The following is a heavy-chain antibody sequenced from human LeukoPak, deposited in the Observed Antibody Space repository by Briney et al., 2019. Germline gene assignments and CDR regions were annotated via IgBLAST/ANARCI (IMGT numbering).Heavy chain of an antibody. D-gene: IGHD4-23*01. CDR1: GGSISSYY. CDR2: IYYSGST. J-gene: IGHJ6*03. CDR3: AREMVETYYYYYYMDV. V-gene: IGHV4-59*12. Sequence: SETLSLTCTVSGGSISSYYWSWIRQPPGKGLEWIGYIYYSGSTNYNPSLKSRVTISVDTSKNQFSLKLSSVTAADTAVYYCAREMVETYYYYYYMDVWGTGTTVTVSS.